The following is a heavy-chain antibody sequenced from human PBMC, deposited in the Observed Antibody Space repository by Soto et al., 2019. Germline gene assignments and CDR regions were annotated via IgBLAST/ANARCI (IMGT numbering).Heavy chain of an antibody. CDR1: GYSFTSYW. CDR2: IDPSDSYT. J-gene: IGHJ6*02. V-gene: IGHV5-10-1*01. Sequence: PGESLKISCKGSGYSFTSYWISWVRQMPGKGLEWMGRIDPSDSYTNYSPSFQDHVTISADKSISTAYLQWSSLKASDTAMYYCASNLGEFTIFWTRYYYYGMDVWGQGTTVTVSS. D-gene: IGHD3-9*01. CDR3: ASNLGEFTIFWTRYYYYGMDV.